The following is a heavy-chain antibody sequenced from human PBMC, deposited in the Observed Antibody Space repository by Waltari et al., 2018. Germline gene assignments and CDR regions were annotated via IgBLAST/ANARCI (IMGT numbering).Heavy chain of an antibody. CDR3: TTGLTTWAAFDI. V-gene: IGHV3-15*01. CDR1: GFTFSNAW. D-gene: IGHD4-4*01. J-gene: IGHJ3*02. Sequence: EVQLVESGGGLVKPGGSLRLSCAASGFTFSNAWMSWFRQAPGKGLEWVGRIKSKTDGGTTDYAAPVKGRFTISRDDSKNTLYLQMNSLKTEDTAVYYCTTGLTTWAAFDIWGQGTMVTVSS. CDR2: IKSKTDGGTT.